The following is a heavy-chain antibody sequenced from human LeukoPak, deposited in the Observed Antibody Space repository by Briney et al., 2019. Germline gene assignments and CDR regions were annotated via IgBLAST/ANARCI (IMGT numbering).Heavy chain of an antibody. V-gene: IGHV4-34*01. CDR3: ARDLWFGEPGDY. CDR1: GVSFSGYY. D-gene: IGHD3-10*01. J-gene: IGHJ4*02. Sequence: SETLSLTCAVYGVSFSGYYWSWIRQPPGKGLEWIGEINHSGSTNYNPSLKSRVTISVDTSKNQFSLKLSSVTAADTAVYYCARDLWFGEPGDYWGQGTLVTVSS. CDR2: INHSGST.